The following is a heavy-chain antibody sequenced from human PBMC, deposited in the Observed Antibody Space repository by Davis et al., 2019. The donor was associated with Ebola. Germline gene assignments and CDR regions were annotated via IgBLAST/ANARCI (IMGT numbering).Heavy chain of an antibody. CDR1: GGSISTYY. Sequence: PGGSLRLSCTVSGGSISTYYWSWIRQPAGKGLEWIGRIYASGTTNYNPSLKSRVTMSVDTSKNQFSLKMTSVTAADTAVYYCARDSGLYSGSYVDSWGQGTLVTVSS. CDR3: ARDSGLYSGSYVDS. D-gene: IGHD1-26*01. CDR2: IYASGTT. V-gene: IGHV4-4*07. J-gene: IGHJ4*02.